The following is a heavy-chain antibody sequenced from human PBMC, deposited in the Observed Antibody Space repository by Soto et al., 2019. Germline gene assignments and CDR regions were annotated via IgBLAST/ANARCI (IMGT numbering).Heavy chain of an antibody. CDR3: AKEESGWYFNY. J-gene: IGHJ4*02. Sequence: EVQLLESGGGLVQPGGSLRLSCTASGFTFSIYAMSWVRQAPGKGLEWVSGMSGSGGSTYHADYVKGRFSISRDNSKNTLYLQMNSLRVEDTAVYYCAKEESGWYFNYWGQGTLVTVSS. CDR2: MSGSGGST. CDR1: GFTFSIYA. D-gene: IGHD6-19*01. V-gene: IGHV3-23*01.